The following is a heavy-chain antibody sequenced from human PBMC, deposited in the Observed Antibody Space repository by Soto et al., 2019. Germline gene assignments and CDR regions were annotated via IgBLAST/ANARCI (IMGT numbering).Heavy chain of an antibody. CDR3: ARKTDSIPSGGDV. CDR2: IYSGGDT. Sequence: EVQLVESGGGLVQPGGSLRLSCTASGFAVRHNYMTWVRQAPGKGLEWVSLIYSGGDTAYADSVKGRFTISRHTSQNTPYLQMNTLRAEATAVYYCARKTDSIPSGGDVWGKGTAVTVSS. D-gene: IGHD3-10*01. V-gene: IGHV3-53*04. CDR1: GFAVRHNY. J-gene: IGHJ6*04.